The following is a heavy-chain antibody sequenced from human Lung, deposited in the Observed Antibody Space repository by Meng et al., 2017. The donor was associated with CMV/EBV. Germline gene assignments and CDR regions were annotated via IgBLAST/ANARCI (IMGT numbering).Heavy chain of an antibody. CDR3: ARQDWTYGHRAYYFDY. J-gene: IGHJ4*02. D-gene: IGHD3/OR15-3a*01. CDR2: IYPGDSDV. Sequence: KVSXKASGYMFNIYWIGWLRHKPGKGLEWMGIIYPGDSDVRYSPSFQGQVTISADKSINTAYLQWSGLRASDTAMYYCARQDWTYGHRAYYFDYWCQRTLVTVSS. V-gene: IGHV5-51*01. CDR1: GYMFNIYW.